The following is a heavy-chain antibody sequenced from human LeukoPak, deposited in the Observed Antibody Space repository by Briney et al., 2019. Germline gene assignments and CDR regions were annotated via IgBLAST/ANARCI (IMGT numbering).Heavy chain of an antibody. V-gene: IGHV4-39*07. J-gene: IGHJ6*03. CDR3: AREATVTSYYYYYYMDV. CDR2: IYYSGST. Sequence: PSETLSLTCTVSGGSISSSSYYWGWIRQPPGKGLEWIGSIYYSGSTYYNPSLKSRVTISVDTSKNQFSLKLSSVTAADTAVYYCAREATVTSYYYYYYMDVWGKGTTVTVSS. D-gene: IGHD4-11*01. CDR1: GGSISSSSYY.